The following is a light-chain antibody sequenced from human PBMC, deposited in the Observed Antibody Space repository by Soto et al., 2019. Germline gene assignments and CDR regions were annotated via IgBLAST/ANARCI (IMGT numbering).Light chain of an antibody. CDR3: QQRSNWRLT. CDR1: QSVSSY. Sequence: EIVLTQSPATLSLSPGERATLSCSASQSVSSYLAWYQQKPGQAPRLLIYDASNRATGIPARFSGSGSGTDFTLTISSLEPEDFAVYYCQQRSNWRLTFGGGTQVEIK. V-gene: IGKV3-11*01. CDR2: DAS. J-gene: IGKJ4*01.